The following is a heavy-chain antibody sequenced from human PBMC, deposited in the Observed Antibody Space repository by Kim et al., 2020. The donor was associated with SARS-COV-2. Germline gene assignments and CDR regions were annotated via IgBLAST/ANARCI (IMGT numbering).Heavy chain of an antibody. Sequence: GGSLRLSCAASGFTFSSYEMNWVRQAPGKGLEWVSYISSSGSTIYYADSVKGRFTISRDNAKNSLYLQMNSLRAEDTAVYYCARETTGCSGGSCTMGFDYWGQGTLVTVSS. CDR2: ISSSGSTI. CDR1: GFTFSSYE. D-gene: IGHD2-15*01. J-gene: IGHJ4*02. V-gene: IGHV3-48*03. CDR3: ARETTGCSGGSCTMGFDY.